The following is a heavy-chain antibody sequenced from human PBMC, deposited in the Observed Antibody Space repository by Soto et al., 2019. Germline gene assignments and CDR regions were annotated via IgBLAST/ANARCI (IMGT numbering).Heavy chain of an antibody. CDR2: INVGNGNT. CDR3: ATPQDYDGYLDS. Sequence: ASVTVSCKPPGYTFTSYNIHWVRQAPGQRLEWMGWINVGNGNTRYSQKFQGRLTLTRDTPGNTAYLELNSLISEDTAVYYCATPQDYDGYLDSWGQGTLVTVSS. J-gene: IGHJ4*02. V-gene: IGHV1-3*01. CDR1: GYTFTSYN. D-gene: IGHD3-22*01.